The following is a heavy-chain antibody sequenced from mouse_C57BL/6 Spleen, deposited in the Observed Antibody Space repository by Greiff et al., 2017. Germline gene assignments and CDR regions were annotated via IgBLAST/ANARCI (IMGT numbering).Heavy chain of an antibody. CDR3: AGVADYDDAMDY. CDR1: GYTFTSYW. CDR2: IDPSDSYT. D-gene: IGHD2-4*01. V-gene: IGHV1-59*01. J-gene: IGHJ4*01. Sequence: QVQLQQPGAELVRPGTSVKLSCKASGYTFTSYWMHWVKQRPGQGLEWIGVIDPSDSYTNYNQKFKGKATLTVDTSSSTAYMQLSSLTSADSADYDCAGVADYDDAMDYWGQGTSVTVSS.